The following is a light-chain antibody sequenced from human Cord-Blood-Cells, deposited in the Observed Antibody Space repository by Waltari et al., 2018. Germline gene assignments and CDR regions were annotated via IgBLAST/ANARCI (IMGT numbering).Light chain of an antibody. CDR2: LNSDGSH. CDR1: SGPSSYA. J-gene: IGLJ3*02. Sequence: QLVLTQSPSASASLGASVKLTCTLSSGPSSYAIAWHLQQPEKGPRYLMKLNSDGSHSKGDGIPDRFSGSSSGAERYLTISSLQSEDEADYYCQTWGTGIHWVFGGGTKLIVL. CDR3: QTWGTGIHWV. V-gene: IGLV4-69*01.